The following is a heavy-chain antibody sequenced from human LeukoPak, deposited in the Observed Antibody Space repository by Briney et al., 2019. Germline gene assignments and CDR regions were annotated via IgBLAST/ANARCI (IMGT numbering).Heavy chain of an antibody. CDR1: GGTFSSYA. CDR3: AVRTLYCSGGSCFGL. V-gene: IGHV1-69*06. D-gene: IGHD2-15*01. CDR2: IIPIFGTA. Sequence: SVKVSCKASGGTFSSYAISWVRQAPGQGLEWMGGIIPIFGTANYAQKFQGRVTITADKSTSTAYMELSSLRSEDTAVYYRAVRTLYCSGGSCFGLWGQGTLVTVSS. J-gene: IGHJ4*02.